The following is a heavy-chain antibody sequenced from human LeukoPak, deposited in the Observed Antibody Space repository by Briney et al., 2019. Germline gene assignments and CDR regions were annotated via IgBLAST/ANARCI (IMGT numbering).Heavy chain of an antibody. V-gene: IGHV1-2*02. CDR1: GYTFTGYY. J-gene: IGHJ4*02. Sequence: APVKVSCKASGYTFTGYYMHWVRQAPGQGLEWMGWINPNSGGTNYAQKFQGRVTMTRDTSISTAYMELSRLRSDDTAVYYCARLLSDSGTVSNYWGQGTLVTVSS. CDR3: ARLLSDSGTVSNY. D-gene: IGHD4-17*01. CDR2: INPNSGGT.